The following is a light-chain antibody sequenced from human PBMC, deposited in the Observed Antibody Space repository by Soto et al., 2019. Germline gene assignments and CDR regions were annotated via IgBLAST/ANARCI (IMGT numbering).Light chain of an antibody. CDR1: QSVSSNY. J-gene: IGKJ1*01. CDR2: GVS. Sequence: EIVLTQSPGTLSLSAGERATLSCRASQSVSSNYFAWFQQRPGQAPRLLIYGVSTRATGTPDRFSASGSATEFTLNINRLEPEDFAVYYCYQYGASPWTFGQGTKVEIK. CDR3: YQYGASPWT. V-gene: IGKV3-20*01.